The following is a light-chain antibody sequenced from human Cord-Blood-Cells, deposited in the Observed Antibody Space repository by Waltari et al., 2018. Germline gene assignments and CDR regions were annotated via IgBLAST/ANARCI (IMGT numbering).Light chain of an antibody. J-gene: IGLJ1*01. V-gene: IGLV2-14*01. CDR2: AVS. CDR1: SSDVGGYNY. CDR3: SSYTSSSTYV. Sequence: QSALTQPASVSGSPGQSITISCPGTSSDVGGYNYVSWYQQHPGKAPKLMIYAVSERPSGVSSRVAGSKSGNTASLTISWLQAEDEADYYCSSYTSSSTYVFGTGTKVTVL.